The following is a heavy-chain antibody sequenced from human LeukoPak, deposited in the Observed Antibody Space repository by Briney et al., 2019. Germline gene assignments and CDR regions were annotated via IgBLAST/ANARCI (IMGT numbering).Heavy chain of an antibody. Sequence: ASVKVSCKASGYTFTVYYMHWVRQAPGQGLEWMGWINPNNGGTNYAQKFQGRVTMTRDTSINTAYMELSSLISDDTAGYYCARDRGQPDAFDIWGQGTMVTVSS. D-gene: IGHD1-14*01. CDR2: INPNNGGT. CDR1: GYTFTVYY. V-gene: IGHV1-2*02. J-gene: IGHJ3*02. CDR3: ARDRGQPDAFDI.